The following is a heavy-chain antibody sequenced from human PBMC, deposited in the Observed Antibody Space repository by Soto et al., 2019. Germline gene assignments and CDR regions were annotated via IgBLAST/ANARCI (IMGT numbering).Heavy chain of an antibody. CDR3: ARGDIHRFDP. D-gene: IGHD5-12*01. CDR1: GGSFSGYY. Sequence: SETLSLTCAVYGGSFSGYYWSWIRQPPGKGLEWIGEINHSGSTNYNPSLKSRVTISEDTSKNKFSLKLSSVTAADTAVYYCARGDIHRFDPCVPGTLVTV. J-gene: IGHJ5*02. CDR2: INHSGST. V-gene: IGHV4-34*01.